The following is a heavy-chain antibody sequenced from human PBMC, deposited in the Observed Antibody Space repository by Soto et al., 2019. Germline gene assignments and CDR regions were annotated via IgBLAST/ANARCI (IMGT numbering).Heavy chain of an antibody. CDR3: ARSFGFCISTTCYGRYNWFDP. Sequence: SETLSLTCAVSGDSITSGGYSWTWIRQPPGKGLEWIGYIYHGGSTYYNPSLKSRVTMSGDRSKNHFSLKLSSVTAADTAVYYCARSFGFCISTTCYGRYNWFDPWGQGTLVTVS. V-gene: IGHV4-30-2*01. J-gene: IGHJ5*02. CDR2: IYHGGST. CDR1: GDSITSGGYS. D-gene: IGHD2-2*03.